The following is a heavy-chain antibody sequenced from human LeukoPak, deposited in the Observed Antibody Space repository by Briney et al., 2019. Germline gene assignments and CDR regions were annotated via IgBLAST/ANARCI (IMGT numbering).Heavy chain of an antibody. CDR1: VGTFSIDT. CDR2: IIPILGIA. V-gene: IGHV1-69*02. CDR3: ARGHQPPYYGMDV. Sequence: SVKVSSKASVGTFSIDTIRWVRPAPGQGLEWMGRIIPILGIANYAQKFQGRVTITADKSTSTAYMELSSLRSEDTAVFYCARGHQPPYYGMDVWGQGTTVTVSS. J-gene: IGHJ6*02.